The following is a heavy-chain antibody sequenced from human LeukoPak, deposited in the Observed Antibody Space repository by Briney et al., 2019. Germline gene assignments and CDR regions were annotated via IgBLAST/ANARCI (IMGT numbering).Heavy chain of an antibody. V-gene: IGHV1-2*02. CDR2: INPNSGGT. Sequence: GSAKDSSKASGYTFTAYYIHWLGHAPGQGREWMGFINPNSGGTNYAQKFQGRDTMTRDTSTSTAYMELSSRTSDDTAVYYCSRDREGYHYGSGNYPQWGQGTLITVSS. J-gene: IGHJ4*02. CDR1: GYTFTAYY. CDR3: SRDREGYHYGSGNYPQ. D-gene: IGHD3-10*01.